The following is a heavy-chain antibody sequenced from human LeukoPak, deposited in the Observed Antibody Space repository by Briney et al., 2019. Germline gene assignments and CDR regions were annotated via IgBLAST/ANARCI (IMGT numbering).Heavy chain of an antibody. CDR3: ARERDEGFDY. J-gene: IGHJ4*02. CDR2: ITNDGSST. CDR1: GLTFSSHW. D-gene: IGHD5-24*01. Sequence: GGSLRLSCAASGLTFSSHWMHWVRQAPGKGLVWVSRITNDGSSTTYADSVKGRFTISRDNARNSLYLQMNSLKAEDTAVYYCARERDEGFDYWGQGTLVTVSS. V-gene: IGHV3-74*01.